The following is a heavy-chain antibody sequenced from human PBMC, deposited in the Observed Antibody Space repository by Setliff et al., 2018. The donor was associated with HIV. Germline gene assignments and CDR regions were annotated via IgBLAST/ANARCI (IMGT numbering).Heavy chain of an antibody. Sequence: SETLSLTCTVSGGSISSHYWSWIRQPPGKGLEWIGSIYYSGCTNYNPSLKSRVNISVDTFKNQFSLKLSSVTAADTAVYYCARDEVIVVVPAGPIVDYFDYWGQGTLVTVSS. CDR1: GGSISSHY. CDR3: ARDEVIVVVPAGPIVDYFDY. V-gene: IGHV4-59*11. D-gene: IGHD2-2*01. CDR2: IYYSGCT. J-gene: IGHJ4*02.